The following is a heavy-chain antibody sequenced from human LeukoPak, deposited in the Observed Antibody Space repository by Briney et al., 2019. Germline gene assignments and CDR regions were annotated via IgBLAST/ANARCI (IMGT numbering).Heavy chain of an antibody. D-gene: IGHD4-17*01. J-gene: IGHJ4*02. Sequence: SETLSLTCTVSGGSISSYYWSWIRQPPGKGLEWIGYIYYSGSTNYNPSLKSRVTISVDTSKNQFSLKLSSVTAADTAVYYCARRGDGDVGDYFDYWGQGTLVTVSS. V-gene: IGHV4-59*08. CDR2: IYYSGST. CDR1: GGSISSYY. CDR3: ARRGDGDVGDYFDY.